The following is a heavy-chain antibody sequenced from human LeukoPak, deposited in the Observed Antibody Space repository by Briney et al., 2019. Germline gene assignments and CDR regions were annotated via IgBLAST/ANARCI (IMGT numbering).Heavy chain of an antibody. CDR1: GGTLSNNV. V-gene: IGHV1-69*06. J-gene: IGHJ4*02. CDR3: ARGEVPPHYFDS. Sequence: SVKVSCKASGGTLSNNVVSWVRQAPGQGLEWMGDIIPVFGTTNYAQKFQGRVTISADRSTSTAYMEVSSLKSEDTAVYYCARGEVPPHYFDSWGQGTLVTVSS. CDR2: IIPVFGTT.